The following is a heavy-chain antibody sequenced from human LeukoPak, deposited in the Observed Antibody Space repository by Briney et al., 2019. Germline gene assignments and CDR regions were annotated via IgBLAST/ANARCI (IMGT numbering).Heavy chain of an antibody. CDR2: ISGSGGHT. CDR3: AKDRGEVMGSGWQKYFQH. CDR1: GFTFSSYA. V-gene: IGHV3-23*01. Sequence: GGSLRLSCAASGFTFSSYAMSWVRQAPGKGLEWVSAISGSGGHTYYADSVKGRFIISRDNSKNTLYLQMNSLRAEDTAVYYCAKDRGEVMGSGWQKYFQHWGQGTLVTVSS. J-gene: IGHJ1*01. D-gene: IGHD6-19*01.